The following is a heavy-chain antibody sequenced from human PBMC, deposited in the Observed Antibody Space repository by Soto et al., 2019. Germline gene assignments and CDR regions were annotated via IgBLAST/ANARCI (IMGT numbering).Heavy chain of an antibody. D-gene: IGHD3-22*01. CDR2: IYPGDSDT. CDR3: ARALYDYNRSGYNNYYYGMDV. Sequence: GGSLKISCSGSGYSFTSYWIGWVRQMSWKGLEWMGIIYPGDSDTRYSSSFQGQVNISADKSISIVYLQWSSLKASDTAMYFCARALYDYNRSGYNNYYYGMDVWGQGTTVTVSS. CDR1: GYSFTSYW. V-gene: IGHV5-51*01. J-gene: IGHJ6*02.